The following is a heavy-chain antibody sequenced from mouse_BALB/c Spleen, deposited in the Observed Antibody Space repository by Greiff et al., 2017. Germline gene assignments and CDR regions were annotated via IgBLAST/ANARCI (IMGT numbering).Heavy chain of an antibody. D-gene: IGHD2-1*01. CDR3: ARGGNPFAY. V-gene: IGHV5-9-4*01. Sequence: EVKLVESGGGLVKPGGSLKLSCAASGFTFSSYAMSWVRQSPEKRLEWVAEISSGGSYTYYPDTVTGRFPISRDNAKNTLYLEMSSLRSEDTAMYYCARGGNPFAYWGQGTLVTVSA. J-gene: IGHJ3*01. CDR2: ISSGGSYT. CDR1: GFTFSSYA.